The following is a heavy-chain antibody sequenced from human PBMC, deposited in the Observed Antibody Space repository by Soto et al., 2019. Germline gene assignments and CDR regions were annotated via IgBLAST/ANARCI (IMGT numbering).Heavy chain of an antibody. V-gene: IGHV1-8*01. CDR1: GYTFTSYD. J-gene: IGHJ1*01. D-gene: IGHD2-2*01. Sequence: ASVKVSCKASGYTFTSYDINWVRQATGQGLEWMGWMNPNSGNTGYAQKFQGRVTMTRNTSISTAYMELSSLRSEDTAVYYCARAGYCSSTSCQQYFQHWGQGTLVTVSS. CDR3: ARAGYCSSTSCQQYFQH. CDR2: MNPNSGNT.